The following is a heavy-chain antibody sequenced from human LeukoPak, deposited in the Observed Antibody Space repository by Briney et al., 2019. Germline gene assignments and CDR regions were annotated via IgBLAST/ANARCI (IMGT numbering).Heavy chain of an antibody. CDR1: GYTFTGYY. CDR3: ARAKESYGSGSYQDY. J-gene: IGHJ4*02. D-gene: IGHD3-10*01. V-gene: IGHV1-2*02. CDR2: INPNSGGT. Sequence: ASVKVSCKASGYTFTGYYMHWVRQAPGQGLEWMGWINPNSGGTNYAQKFQGRVTMTRDTSISTAYMELSRLRSDDTAVYYCARAKESYGSGSYQDYWGQGTLVTVSS.